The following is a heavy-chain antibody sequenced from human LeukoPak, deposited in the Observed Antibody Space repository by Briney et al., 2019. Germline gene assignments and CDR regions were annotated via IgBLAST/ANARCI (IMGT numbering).Heavy chain of an antibody. J-gene: IGHJ4*02. CDR1: GFTFDDYA. V-gene: IGHV3-9*01. CDR3: AKDRRARDIGGFDY. D-gene: IGHD2-15*01. CDR2: ISWNSGSI. Sequence: GRSLRLSWAASGFTFDDYAMHWVRQAPGKGLEWVSGISWNSGSIGYADSVKGRFTISRDNAKNSLSLQMNSLRAEDTALYYCAKDRRARDIGGFDYWGQGTLVTVSS.